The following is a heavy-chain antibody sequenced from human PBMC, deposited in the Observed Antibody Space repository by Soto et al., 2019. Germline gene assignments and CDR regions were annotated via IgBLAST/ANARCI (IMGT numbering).Heavy chain of an antibody. CDR3: ARGYRADDICYYFDF. V-gene: IGHV1-18*01. J-gene: IGHJ4*02. CDR2: ISTFNGDT. CDR1: GYTFTTYD. Sequence: QVPLVQSGPEVKKPGASVKVSCETSGYTFTTYDITWVRQAPGQGLEWMGWISTFNGDTKYEEKLQDRVTMTTDTFTATAYMELRSLGSDDTAVYYCARGYRADDICYYFDFWGQGTLVTVSS. D-gene: IGHD2-8*01.